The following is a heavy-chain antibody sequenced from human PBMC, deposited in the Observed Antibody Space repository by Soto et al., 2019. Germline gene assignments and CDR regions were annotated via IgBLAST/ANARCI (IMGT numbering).Heavy chain of an antibody. J-gene: IGHJ4*02. D-gene: IGHD1-26*01. CDR2: INHSGST. CDR3: ARTPLGATTRGVVDY. Sequence: QVQLQQWGAGLLKPSETLSLTCAVYGGSFSGYYWSWIRQPPGKGLEWIGEINHSGSTNYNPSLKNRVTISVDTSKNQFSLKLSSVTAADTAVYYCARTPLGATTRGVVDYWGQGTLVTVSS. V-gene: IGHV4-34*01. CDR1: GGSFSGYY.